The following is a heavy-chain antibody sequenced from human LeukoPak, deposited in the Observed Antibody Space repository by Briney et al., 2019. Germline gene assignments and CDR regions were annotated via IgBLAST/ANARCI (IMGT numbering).Heavy chain of an antibody. CDR3: ATSLD. D-gene: IGHD2/OR15-2a*01. CDR2: LDYRGTS. CDR1: GGSISSTSHF. V-gene: IGHV4-39*01. J-gene: IGHJ3*01. Sequence: SETLSLTCTVSGGSISSTSHFWRWFRQPPGQGLEWLGSLDYRGTSYHNSSLMSRITTSVDTSKNQFSLKLSSVTAADTAVYYCATSLDWGQGALVTVSS.